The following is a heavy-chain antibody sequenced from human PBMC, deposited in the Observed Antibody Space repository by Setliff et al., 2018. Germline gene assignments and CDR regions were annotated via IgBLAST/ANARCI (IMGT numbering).Heavy chain of an antibody. J-gene: IGHJ4*02. D-gene: IGHD3-3*01. CDR3: RFWSGYYKNDY. CDR2: IYTNGAT. V-gene: IGHV4-61*09. Sequence: PSETLSLTCSVSGASLSSGSYYWSWIRQSAGKGPEWIGHIYTNGATNYSPSLKSRVSISADTSKNVLYLRLTSVTAADTAVYYCRFWSGYYKNDYWGQGTLVTVSS. CDR1: GASLSSGSYY.